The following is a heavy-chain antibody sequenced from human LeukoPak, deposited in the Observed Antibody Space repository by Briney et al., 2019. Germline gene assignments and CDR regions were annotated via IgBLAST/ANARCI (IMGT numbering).Heavy chain of an antibody. D-gene: IGHD2-2*01. J-gene: IGHJ4*02. V-gene: IGHV3-21*01. CDR3: ARGVVPAAFDY. Sequence: PGGSLRLTCAASGSTFSSYSMNWVRQAPGKGLGWVSSISSSSDHIAYADSMKGRFTISRDNAKNALYLQVNSLRAEDTAVYYCARGVVPAAFDYWGQGTLVTVSS. CDR1: GSTFSSYS. CDR2: ISSSSDHI.